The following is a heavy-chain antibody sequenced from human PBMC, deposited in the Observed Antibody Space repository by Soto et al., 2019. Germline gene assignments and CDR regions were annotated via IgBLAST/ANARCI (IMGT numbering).Heavy chain of an antibody. V-gene: IGHV3-30*18. Sequence: GSLRLSCAASGFTFSSYGMHWVRQAPGKGLEWVAVISYDGSNKYYADSVKGRFTISRDNSKNTLYLQMNSLRAEDTAVYYCAKDFIAAAGPAPNWFDPWGQGTPVTVSS. CDR2: ISYDGSNK. CDR3: AKDFIAAAGPAPNWFDP. CDR1: GFTFSSYG. J-gene: IGHJ5*02. D-gene: IGHD6-13*01.